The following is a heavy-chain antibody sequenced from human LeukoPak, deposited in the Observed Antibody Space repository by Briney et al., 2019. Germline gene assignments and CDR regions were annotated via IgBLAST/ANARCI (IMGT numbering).Heavy chain of an antibody. Sequence: SETLSLTCTVSGGSISPYYWSWIRQAPGKGLEWIGYIYYSGSTNYNYSLKSRVTISLDTSNNQFSLILKSVTAADTAVYYCARRPYGGYDYWGQGTLVTVSS. D-gene: IGHD5-12*01. CDR2: IYYSGST. J-gene: IGHJ4*02. CDR1: GGSISPYY. CDR3: ARRPYGGYDY. V-gene: IGHV4-59*08.